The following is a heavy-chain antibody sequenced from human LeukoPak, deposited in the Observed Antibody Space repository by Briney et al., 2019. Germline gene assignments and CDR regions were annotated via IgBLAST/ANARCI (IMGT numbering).Heavy chain of an antibody. CDR2: INPNSGGT. Sequence: VASVKVSCKASGYTFTGYYMHWVRQAPGQGLEWMGWINPNSGGTNYAQKFQGRVTMTRDTSISTAYMELSRLRSDDTAVYYCARDFSARPDYYYYMDVWGKETTVTVSS. CDR3: ARDFSARPDYYYYMDV. CDR1: GYTFTGYY. D-gene: IGHD6-6*01. J-gene: IGHJ6*03. V-gene: IGHV1-2*02.